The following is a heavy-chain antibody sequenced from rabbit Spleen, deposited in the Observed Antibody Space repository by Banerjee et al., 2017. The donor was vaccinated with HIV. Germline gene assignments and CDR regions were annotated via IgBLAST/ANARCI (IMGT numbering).Heavy chain of an antibody. D-gene: IGHD4-1*01. V-gene: IGHV1S40*01. CDR1: GVSFSFNSY. J-gene: IGHJ4*01. CDR3: ARDLAGVIGWNFSL. CDR2: IDSGSSGFT. Sequence: QSLEESGGDLVKPGVSLTLTCTASGVSFSFNSYMCWVRQAPGKGLEWIACIDSGSSGFTYFASWAKGRFTISKTSSTTVTLQMTSLTAADTATYFCARDLAGVIGWNFSLWGPGTLVTVS.